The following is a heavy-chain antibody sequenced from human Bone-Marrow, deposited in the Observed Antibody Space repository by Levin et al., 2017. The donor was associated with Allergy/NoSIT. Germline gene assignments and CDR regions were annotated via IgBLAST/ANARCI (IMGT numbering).Heavy chain of an antibody. CDR2: IYPGDSDT. CDR3: ARAPGRYSYRRFDS. CDR1: GYNFTTYW. V-gene: IGHV5-51*01. Sequence: AASVKVSCKGSGYNFTTYWIGWVRQMPGKGLEWMGIIYPGDSDTRYSPPFQGQVTISADKSISTAYLQWRSLKASDTAIYYCARAPGRYSYRRFDSWGQGTLVIVSS. D-gene: IGHD5-18*01. J-gene: IGHJ4*02.